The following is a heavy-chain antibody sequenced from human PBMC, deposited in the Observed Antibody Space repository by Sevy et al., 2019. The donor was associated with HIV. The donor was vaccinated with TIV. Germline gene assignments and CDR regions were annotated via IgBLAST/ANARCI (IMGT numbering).Heavy chain of an antibody. V-gene: IGHV3-11*06. J-gene: IGHJ4*02. CDR1: GFTFSDYY. D-gene: IGHD6-19*01. Sequence: GGSLRLSCAASGFTFSDYYMSWIRQAPGKGLERVSYISSSSSYTNYADSVKGRFTISRDNAKNSLYLQMNSLRAEDTAVYYCAREGSSGPFDFDYWGQRTLVTVSS. CDR3: AREGSSGPFDFDY. CDR2: ISSSSSYT.